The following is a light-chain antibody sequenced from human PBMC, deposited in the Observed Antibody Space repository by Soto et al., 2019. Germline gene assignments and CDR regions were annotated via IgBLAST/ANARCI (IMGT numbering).Light chain of an antibody. CDR3: SSYAGSGTYV. J-gene: IGLJ1*01. CDR2: EGS. Sequence: QSALTQPASVSGSPGQSITISCTGTSSDVGSYNLVSWYQQHPGKAPKLMIYEGSQRPSGISNRFSGSKSGNTASLTISGLQAEDEADYYCSSYAGSGTYVFGTGTKLTVL. V-gene: IGLV2-23*01. CDR1: SSDVGSYNL.